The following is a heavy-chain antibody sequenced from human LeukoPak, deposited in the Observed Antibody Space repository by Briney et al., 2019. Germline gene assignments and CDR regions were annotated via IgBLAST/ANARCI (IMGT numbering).Heavy chain of an antibody. CDR2: ISSSGSTI. CDR3: ARTYYDSSGHRNFDY. V-gene: IGHV3-48*03. CDR1: GFTFSSYE. J-gene: IGHJ4*02. Sequence: GGSLRLSCAASGFTFSSYEMNWVRQAPGKGLEWISYISSSGSTIYYADSVKGRFTISRDNAKNSLYLQMNSLRAEDTALYYCARTYYDSSGHRNFDYWGRGTLVTVSS. D-gene: IGHD3-22*01.